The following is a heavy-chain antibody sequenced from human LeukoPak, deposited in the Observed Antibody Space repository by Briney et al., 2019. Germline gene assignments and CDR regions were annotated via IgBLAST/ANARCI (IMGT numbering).Heavy chain of an antibody. CDR2: IKKDGSEK. Sequence: GWPLRLSCAASGFTFSNYWMSWVRQALWMGLDRVANIKKDGSEKYYVDSVKGRFTISRDNAKISLYLQMNSLRAEDTAVYYCASGRQNYDFWSGYLYYFDYWGQGTLVTVSS. J-gene: IGHJ4*02. V-gene: IGHV3-7*01. CDR3: ASGRQNYDFWSGYLYYFDY. CDR1: GFTFSNYW. D-gene: IGHD3-3*01.